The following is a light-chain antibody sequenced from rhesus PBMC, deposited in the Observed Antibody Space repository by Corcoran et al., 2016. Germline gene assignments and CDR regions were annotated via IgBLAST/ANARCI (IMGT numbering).Light chain of an antibody. CDR3: LQHSNWPMYS. CDR1: QSVSSS. CDR2: GAS. V-gene: IGKV3-24*01. Sequence: EIVMTQSPATLSLSPGERDTLSCRASQSVSSSLAWYQQRPGQAPRLLIYGASNRATGIPDRFSGSGAGTDFTLPISSLEPEDVAVYYCLQHSNWPMYSFGQGTKVEIK. J-gene: IGKJ2*01.